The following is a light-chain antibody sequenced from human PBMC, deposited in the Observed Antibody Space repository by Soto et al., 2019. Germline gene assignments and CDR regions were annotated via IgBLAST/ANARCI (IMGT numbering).Light chain of an antibody. CDR1: QSVSSNY. V-gene: IGKV3-20*01. J-gene: IGKJ1*01. CDR3: QQFGSSPPWT. CDR2: GAS. Sequence: EIVLTQSPGTLSLSPGERATLSCRASQSVSSNYLVWYQQKPGQLPRLLIYGASSRATGIPDRFSGSGSGTDFTLTISRLEPEDFALYYCQQFGSSPPWTFGQGTKVEIK.